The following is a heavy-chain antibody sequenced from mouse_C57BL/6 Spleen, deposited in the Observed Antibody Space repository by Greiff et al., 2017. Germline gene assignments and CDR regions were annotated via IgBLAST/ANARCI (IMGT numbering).Heavy chain of an antibody. V-gene: IGHV6-3*01. D-gene: IGHD2-12*01. CDR1: GFTFTNYW. CDR2: IRSKTDNYAT. CDR3: TGNSGFAY. Sequence: SGGGLVQPGGSMKLSCVASGFTFTNYWMNWVRQSPEKGLEWVAQIRSKTDNYATHYAVSVKGRLTISRDDSKSNVCLQINDVRAVDTGIYCCTGNSGFAYWGQGTLVTVSA. J-gene: IGHJ3*01.